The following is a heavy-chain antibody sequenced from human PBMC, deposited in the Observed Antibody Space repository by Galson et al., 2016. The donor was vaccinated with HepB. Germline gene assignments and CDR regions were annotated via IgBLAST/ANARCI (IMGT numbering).Heavy chain of an antibody. V-gene: IGHV3-64*04. CDR1: GFSFSSYA. J-gene: IGHJ4*02. D-gene: IGHD4-17*01. CDR3: AKDPNGDYIGAYDS. Sequence: SLRLSCAASGFSFSSYAMHWVRQAPGRGLEYVSLITNDGSTTYYADSLKGRFIISRDNSKNIVYLQMNSLRAEDTALYYCAKDPNGDYIGAYDSWGQGTLVTVSS. CDR2: ITNDGSTT.